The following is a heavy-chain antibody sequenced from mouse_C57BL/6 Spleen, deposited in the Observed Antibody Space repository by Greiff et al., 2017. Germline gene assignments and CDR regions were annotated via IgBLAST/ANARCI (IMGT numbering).Heavy chain of an antibody. CDR3: ARSGPRNFDY. CDR2: ISSGSSTI. CDR1: GFTFSDYG. J-gene: IGHJ2*01. Sequence: VQLQQSGGGLVKPGGSLKLSCAASGFTFSDYGMHWVRQAPEKGLEWVAYISSGSSTIYYADTVKGRFTISRDNAKNTLFLQMTSLRSEDTAMYYCARSGPRNFDYWGQGTTLTVSS. V-gene: IGHV5-17*01.